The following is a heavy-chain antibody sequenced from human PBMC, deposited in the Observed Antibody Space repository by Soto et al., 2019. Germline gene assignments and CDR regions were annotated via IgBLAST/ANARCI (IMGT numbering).Heavy chain of an antibody. D-gene: IGHD3-16*01. J-gene: IGHJ6*02. CDR2: MNPNSANT. Sequence: QVQLVQSGAEVKKPGASVKVSCKASGYTFTSYDINWVRQATGQGLEWMGWMNPNSANTGYAQKFQGRVTMTRNTAIGTAYMGLRSVSSEDTAGYYWAREGVRGMDVWGRGTTVTVSS. V-gene: IGHV1-8*01. CDR3: AREGVRGMDV. CDR1: GYTFTSYD.